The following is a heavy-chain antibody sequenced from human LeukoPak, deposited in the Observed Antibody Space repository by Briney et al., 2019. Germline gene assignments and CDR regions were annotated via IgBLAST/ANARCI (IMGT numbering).Heavy chain of an antibody. CDR2: ISSSGSTI. J-gene: IGHJ4*02. Sequence: GGSLRLSCAASGFTFSSYEMNWVRQAPGKGLEWVSYISSSGSTIYYADSVKGRFTISRDNAKNSLYLQMNSLRAEDTAVYYCARGSGIVSMWDYFDYWGQGTLVTVSS. CDR3: ARGSGIVSMWDYFDY. D-gene: IGHD3-10*02. V-gene: IGHV3-48*03. CDR1: GFTFSSYE.